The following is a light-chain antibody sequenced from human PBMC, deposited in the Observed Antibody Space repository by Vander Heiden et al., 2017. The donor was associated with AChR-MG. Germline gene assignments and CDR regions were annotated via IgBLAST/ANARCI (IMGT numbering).Light chain of an antibody. Sequence: DIQLTQSPSSLSASVGDRVTITCRVSQGISSYLNWYRQQPGKVPKLLIYSPSNLHAGVPSRFSSSAAATDFTLTISILHPEDVTTYYRQRSDNAPGMFGQGTKVEIK. J-gene: IGKJ1*01. CDR1: QGISSY. V-gene: IGKV1-27*01. CDR2: SPS. CDR3: QRSDNAPGM.